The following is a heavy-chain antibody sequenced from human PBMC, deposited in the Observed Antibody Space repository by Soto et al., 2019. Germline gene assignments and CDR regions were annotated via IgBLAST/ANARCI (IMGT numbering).Heavy chain of an antibody. J-gene: IGHJ5*02. CDR3: ARDTSSSWYNWFDP. Sequence: KSSETLSLTCTVSGGSISPYYWSWIRQPPGKGLEWIGYISYSGSTNYNPSLKSRVTISVDTSKNQFSLRLSSVTAADTAVYFCARDTSSSWYNWFDPWGQGTLVTVSS. D-gene: IGHD6-13*01. V-gene: IGHV4-59*01. CDR1: GGSISPYY. CDR2: ISYSGST.